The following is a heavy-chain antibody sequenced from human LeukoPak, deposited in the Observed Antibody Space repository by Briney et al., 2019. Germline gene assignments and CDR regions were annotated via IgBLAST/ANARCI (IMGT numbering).Heavy chain of an antibody. D-gene: IGHD5-18*01. V-gene: IGHV7-4-1*02. J-gene: IGHJ4*02. Sequence: ASVKVSCKASGYTFTSYAMNWVRQAPGQGLEWMGWFNTNTGNPTYAQGFTGRFVFSLDTSVSTAYLQISSLKAEDTAVYYCASEVDTAMVRGYYFDYWGQGTLVTVSS. CDR2: FNTNTGNP. CDR3: ASEVDTAMVRGYYFDY. CDR1: GYTFTSYA.